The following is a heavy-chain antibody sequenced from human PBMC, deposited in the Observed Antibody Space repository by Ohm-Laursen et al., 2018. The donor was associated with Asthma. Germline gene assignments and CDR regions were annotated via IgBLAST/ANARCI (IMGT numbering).Heavy chain of an antibody. Sequence: SDTLSLTCTVSGGSISSYYWSWIRQPPGKGLEWIGYIYYSGSTNYNPSLKSRVTISVDTSKNQFSLNLTSVTAADTAVYYCARVGHNDYGDHFDSWGQGTLVTVSS. J-gene: IGHJ4*02. CDR1: GGSISSYY. V-gene: IGHV4-59*08. CDR3: ARVGHNDYGDHFDS. D-gene: IGHD4-17*01. CDR2: IYYSGST.